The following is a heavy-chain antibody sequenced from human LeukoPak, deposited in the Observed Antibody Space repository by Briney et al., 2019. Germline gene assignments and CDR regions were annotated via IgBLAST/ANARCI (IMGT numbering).Heavy chain of an antibody. J-gene: IGHJ4*02. CDR1: GFTFSSYA. CDR3: AVGDYYDFWSGFALDY. D-gene: IGHD3-3*01. CDR2: ISGSGGST. Sequence: GGSLRLSCAASGFTFSSYAMSWVRQAPGKGLEWVSAISGSGGSTYYADSVKGRFTTSRDNSKNTLYLQMNSLRAEDTAVYYCAVGDYYDFWSGFALDYWGQGTLVTVSS. V-gene: IGHV3-23*01.